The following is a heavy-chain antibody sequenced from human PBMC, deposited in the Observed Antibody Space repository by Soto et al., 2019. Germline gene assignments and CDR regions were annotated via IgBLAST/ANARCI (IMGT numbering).Heavy chain of an antibody. CDR2: IKSKSAGETT. CDR3: TTGAQFSGSVFDY. CDR1: GFTFSNVW. J-gene: IGHJ4*02. D-gene: IGHD1-26*01. V-gene: IGHV3-15*01. Sequence: EVQLVESGGGLVKPGGSLRLSCAASGFTFSNVWMIWVRQAPGKGLEWIGRIKSKSAGETTDYAALVKGRFTISRDDSKDTLFLQMNSLTPEDTAMYYCTTGAQFSGSVFDYWGQGTLVTVSS.